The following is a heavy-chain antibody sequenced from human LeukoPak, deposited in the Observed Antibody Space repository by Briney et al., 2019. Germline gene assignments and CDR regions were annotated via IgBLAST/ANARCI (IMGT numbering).Heavy chain of an antibody. CDR1: GYTFTGYY. CDR2: INPNSGGT. J-gene: IGHJ4*02. V-gene: IGHV1-2*02. CDR3: ARIFGSETPYFDY. Sequence: GASVKVSCKASGYTFTGYYMHWVRQAPGQGLEWMGWINPNSGGTNYAQKFQGRVTMTRDTSISTAYMELSRLRSDDTAVYYCARIFGSETPYFDYWGQGTLVTVSS. D-gene: IGHD1-26*01.